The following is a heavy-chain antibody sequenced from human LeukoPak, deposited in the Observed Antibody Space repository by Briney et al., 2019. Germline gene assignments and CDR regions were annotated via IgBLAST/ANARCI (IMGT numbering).Heavy chain of an antibody. J-gene: IGHJ3*02. V-gene: IGHV3-74*01. Sequence: GGSLRLSCAASGFTFSSYWMHWVRQAPGKGLVWVSRINSDGSSTSYADSVKGRFTISRDNAKNTLYLQMNSLRAEDTAVYYCATAGHYDSSDAFDIWGQGTMVTVSS. CDR2: INSDGSST. CDR1: GFTFSSYW. D-gene: IGHD3-22*01. CDR3: ATAGHYDSSDAFDI.